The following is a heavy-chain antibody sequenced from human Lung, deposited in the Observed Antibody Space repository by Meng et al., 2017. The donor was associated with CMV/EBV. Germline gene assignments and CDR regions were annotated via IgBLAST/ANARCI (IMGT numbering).Heavy chain of an antibody. CDR2: IYHSGST. CDR3: ASFPPPGKQWLVTDY. V-gene: IGHV4-4*02. J-gene: IGHJ4*02. Sequence: GQLQGSGPGLVKPSGTLSLTCAVSGGSISSSNWGSWVRQPPGKGLEWIGEIYHSGSTNYNPSLKSRVTISVDKSKNQFSLKLSSVTAADTAVYYCASFPPPGKQWLVTDYWGQGTLVTVSS. CDR1: GGSISSSNW. D-gene: IGHD6-19*01.